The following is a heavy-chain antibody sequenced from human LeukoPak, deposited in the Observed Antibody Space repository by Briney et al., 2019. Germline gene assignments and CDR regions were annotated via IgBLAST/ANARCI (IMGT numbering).Heavy chain of an antibody. CDR3: ARDSGSGSNDY. Sequence: ASVKVSCKAAGYTFTSYAIHWVRQAPGQRLEWMGWISAGNGNTKYSQNFQGRVTFISNTSATTAFMELSSLRSEDAAVYYCARDSGSGSNDYWGQGTLVTVSS. CDR1: GYTFTSYA. CDR2: ISAGNGNT. V-gene: IGHV1-3*01. J-gene: IGHJ4*02. D-gene: IGHD1-26*01.